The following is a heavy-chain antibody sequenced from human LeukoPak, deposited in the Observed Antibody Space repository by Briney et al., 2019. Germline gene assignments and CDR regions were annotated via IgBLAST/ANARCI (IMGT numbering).Heavy chain of an antibody. Sequence: GGSLRLSCAASGFTFSSYSMNWVRQAPGKGLEWVSSISSSSSYIYYADSVKGRFTISRDNAKNSPYLQMNSLRAEDTAVYYCAREQLWFGESAFDYWGQGTLVTVSS. CDR2: ISSSSSYI. V-gene: IGHV3-21*01. J-gene: IGHJ4*02. CDR1: GFTFSSYS. CDR3: AREQLWFGESAFDY. D-gene: IGHD3-10*01.